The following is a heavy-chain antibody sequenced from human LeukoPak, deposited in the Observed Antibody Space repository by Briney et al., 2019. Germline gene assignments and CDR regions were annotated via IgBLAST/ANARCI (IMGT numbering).Heavy chain of an antibody. CDR3: ARDLLGYFDC. V-gene: IGHV4-4*07. CDR2: IFISGRT. D-gene: IGHD2-21*01. J-gene: IGHJ4*02. CDR1: GDSMSSYS. Sequence: PSETLSLTCTVSGDSMSSYSWSWMRQPAGKGLEWIGRIFISGRTNYNPPLKSRVSMSVDTSKNQFSLKLSSVTAADTAVYYCARDLLGYFDCWGQGTLVTVSS.